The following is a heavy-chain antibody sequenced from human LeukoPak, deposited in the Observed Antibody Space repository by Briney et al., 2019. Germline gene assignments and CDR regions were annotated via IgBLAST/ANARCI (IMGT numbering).Heavy chain of an antibody. CDR1: GGPISNYF. Sequence: SETLSLTCTVSGGPISNYFWNWIRQPPGKGLEWIGYIYYSGSTNYNPSLKSRVTISVDTSKNQFSLKLSSVTASDTAVYHCARRYGTAYYYGMDVWGQGTTVTVSS. D-gene: IGHD3-9*01. CDR2: IYYSGST. CDR3: ARRYGTAYYYGMDV. J-gene: IGHJ6*02. V-gene: IGHV4-59*12.